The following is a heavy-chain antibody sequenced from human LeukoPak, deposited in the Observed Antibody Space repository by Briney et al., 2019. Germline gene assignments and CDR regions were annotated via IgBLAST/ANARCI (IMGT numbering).Heavy chain of an antibody. CDR1: GFTFSNYA. CDR2: ISYDGSNK. J-gene: IGHJ4*02. V-gene: IGHV3-30-3*01. D-gene: IGHD2-15*01. CDR3: ARDQMYLAHFDY. Sequence: PGGSLRLSCAASGFTFSNYAMHWVRQAPGKGLEWVAIISYDGSNKYYADSLKGRFTISRDNSKNTLYLQMNSLRAEDTAVYYCARDQMYLAHFDYWGQGTLVTVSS.